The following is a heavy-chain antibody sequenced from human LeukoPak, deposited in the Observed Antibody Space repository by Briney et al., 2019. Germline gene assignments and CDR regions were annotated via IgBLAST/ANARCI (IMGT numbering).Heavy chain of an antibody. Sequence: ASVKVSCKASGYTFTSYDINWVRQATGQGLEWMGWMNPNSGNTGYAQKFQGRVTITRNTSISTAYMELSSLRSEDTAVYYCARGPGDTYTSIFHYYYYYYMDVWGKGTTVTVSS. CDR2: MNPNSGNT. D-gene: IGHD3-16*01. CDR3: ARGPGDTYTSIFHYYYYYYMDV. CDR1: GYTFTSYD. J-gene: IGHJ6*03. V-gene: IGHV1-8*03.